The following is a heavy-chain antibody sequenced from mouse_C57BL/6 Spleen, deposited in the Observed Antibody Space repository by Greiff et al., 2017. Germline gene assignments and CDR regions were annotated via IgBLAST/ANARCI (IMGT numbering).Heavy chain of an antibody. CDR3: ARSGTGCDY. Sequence: VKLMESGAELARPGASVKLSCKASGYTFTSYGISWVKQRTGQGLEWIGEIFPRSGNTYYNEKFKGKATLTADKSSSTAYLELRSLTSEDSAVYFCARSGTGCDYWGQGTTLTVSS. CDR1: GYTFTSYG. CDR2: IFPRSGNT. D-gene: IGHD4-1*01. J-gene: IGHJ2*01. V-gene: IGHV1-81*01.